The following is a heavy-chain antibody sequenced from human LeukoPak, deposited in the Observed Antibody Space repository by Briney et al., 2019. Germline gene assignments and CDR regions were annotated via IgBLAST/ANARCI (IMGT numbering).Heavy chain of an antibody. CDR3: AREGYSGYGGYYYGMDV. D-gene: IGHD5-12*01. CDR2: ISAYNGNT. CDR1: GYTFISYG. Sequence: ASVKVSCKASGYTFISYGISWVRQAPGQGLEWMGWISAYNGNTNYAQKVQGRATMTTDTSTSTAYMEMRSLRSDDTAVYYCAREGYSGYGGYYYGMDVWGKGTTVTVSS. J-gene: IGHJ6*04. V-gene: IGHV1-18*04.